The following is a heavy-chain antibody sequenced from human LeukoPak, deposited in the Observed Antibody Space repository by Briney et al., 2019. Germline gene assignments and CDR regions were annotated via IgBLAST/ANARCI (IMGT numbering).Heavy chain of an antibody. CDR2: TYYRSKWYN. CDR3: ARVADYGGNQRAFDI. CDR1: GDSVSSNSAA. Sequence: SQTLSLTCAISGDSVSSNSAAWNWIRQSPSRGLEWLGRTYYRSKWYNDYAVSVKSRITINPDTSKNQFSLQLSSVTAADTAVYYCARVADYGGNQRAFDIWGQGTMVTVSS. J-gene: IGHJ3*02. V-gene: IGHV6-1*01. D-gene: IGHD4-23*01.